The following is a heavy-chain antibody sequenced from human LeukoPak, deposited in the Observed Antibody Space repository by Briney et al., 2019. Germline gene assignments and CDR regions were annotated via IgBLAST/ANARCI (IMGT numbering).Heavy chain of an antibody. V-gene: IGHV1-18*01. CDR1: GYTFTSYG. D-gene: IGHD4-17*01. CDR2: ISAYNGNT. J-gene: IGHJ6*02. CDR3: ATNDYGDYETIYGMDV. Sequence: ASVKVSCKASGYTFTSYGISWVRQAPGQGLEWMGWISAYNGNTNYAQKLQGRVTMTTDTSTSTAYMELRSLRSEDTAVYYCATNDYGDYETIYGMDVWGQGTTVTVSS.